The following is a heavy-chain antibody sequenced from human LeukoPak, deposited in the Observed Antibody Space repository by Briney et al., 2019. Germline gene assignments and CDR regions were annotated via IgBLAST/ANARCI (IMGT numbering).Heavy chain of an antibody. J-gene: IGHJ4*02. CDR1: GFTFSSYA. CDR3: AKSPKGYYYDNPDY. Sequence: GGSLRLSCAASGFTFSSYAMHWVRQAPGKGLEWVAVISYDGSNKYYADSVKGRFTISRDNSKNTLYLQMNSLRAEDTAVYYCAKSPKGYYYDNPDYWGQGTLVTVSS. CDR2: ISYDGSNK. D-gene: IGHD3-22*01. V-gene: IGHV3-30*18.